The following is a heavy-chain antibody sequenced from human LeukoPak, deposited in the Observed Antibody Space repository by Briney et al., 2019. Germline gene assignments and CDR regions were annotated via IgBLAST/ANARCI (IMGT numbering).Heavy chain of an antibody. J-gene: IGHJ4*02. V-gene: IGHV4-59*01. CDR2: IYYTGGT. CDR1: GGSISSYY. Sequence: PSETLSLTRTVSGGSISSYYWSWLRQVPGKGLKWIGSIYYTGGTNYNPSLKSRVTISVDTPKTQFSLKLRSVSAADTAVYYCARVGDWNDLVYWGQGTLVTVSS. D-gene: IGHD1-1*01. CDR3: ARVGDWNDLVY.